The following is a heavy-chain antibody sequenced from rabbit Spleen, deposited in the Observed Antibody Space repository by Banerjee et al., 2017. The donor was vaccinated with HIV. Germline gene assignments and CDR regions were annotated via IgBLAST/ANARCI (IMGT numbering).Heavy chain of an antibody. CDR3: ARGSATMTMVVTGYYLSL. D-gene: IGHD2-1*01. V-gene: IGHV1S40*01. J-gene: IGHJ4*01. Sequence: QSLDESGGGLVKPGASLTVTCTASGFSFSSTYYMCWVRQAPGKGLEWIACIDTGFGGTTYYASWAKGRFTVSKTSSTTVTLQLSSLTAADTATYFCARGSATMTMVVTGYYLSLWGPGTLVTVS. CDR2: IDTGFGGTT. CDR1: GFSFSSTYY.